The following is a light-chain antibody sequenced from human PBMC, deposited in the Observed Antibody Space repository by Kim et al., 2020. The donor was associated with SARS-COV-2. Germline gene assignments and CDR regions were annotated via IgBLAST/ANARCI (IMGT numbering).Light chain of an antibody. CDR3: QLYYSTPYT. V-gene: IGKV4-1*01. CDR2: WAS. CDR1: QSLLYSSNNKNY. J-gene: IGKJ2*01. Sequence: DIVMTQSPDSLAVSLGERATINCKSSQSLLYSSNNKNYLAWYQLKPGQPPKLLIYWASTRESGVPDRFSGSGSGTDFTLTISSLQAEDVTVYYCQLYYSTPYTFGQGTKLEI.